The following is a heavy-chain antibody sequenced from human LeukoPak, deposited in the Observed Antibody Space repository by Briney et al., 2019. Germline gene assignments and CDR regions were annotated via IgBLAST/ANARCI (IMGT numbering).Heavy chain of an antibody. D-gene: IGHD2-2*01. CDR3: ARSYCSTISCHAWGYFQE. Sequence: SETLSLTCTVSGGSISSSNYYWGWIRQPPGKGLEWIGNIYYSGSTYSNPSLKSRVTISVDTSKNQFSLKLSSVTAADTAVYYCARSYCSTISCHAWGYFQEWGQGALVTVSS. J-gene: IGHJ1*01. V-gene: IGHV4-39*01. CDR1: GGSISSSNYY. CDR2: IYYSGST.